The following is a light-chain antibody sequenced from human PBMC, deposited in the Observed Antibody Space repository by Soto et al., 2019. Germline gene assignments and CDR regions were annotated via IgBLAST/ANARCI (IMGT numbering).Light chain of an antibody. CDR1: QSVSSSY. CDR2: GAS. J-gene: IGKJ1*01. V-gene: IGKV3-20*01. CDR3: QQYGSSLWT. Sequence: EIVLTQSPGTLSLSPGEIATLSCRASQSVSSSYLALYQPKPGQAPRLLISGASSRATGIPDRFSGSGSVTDFTLILSRLETEAFARYYCQQYGSSLWTFGQVINVEIK.